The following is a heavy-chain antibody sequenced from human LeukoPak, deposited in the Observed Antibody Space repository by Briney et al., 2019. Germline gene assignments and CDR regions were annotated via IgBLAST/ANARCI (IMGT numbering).Heavy chain of an antibody. D-gene: IGHD2-8*02. J-gene: IGHJ6*03. CDR3: ARGGASESIFPGYYYYYMDV. CDR2: IYTSGSA. Sequence: SETLSLTCTVSGGSISSYYWSWIRQPAGKGLEWIGRIYTSGSANYNPSLKSRVTMSVDTSKNQFSLKLSSVTAADTAVYYCARGGASESIFPGYYYYYMDVWGKGTTVTVSS. CDR1: GGSISSYY. V-gene: IGHV4-4*07.